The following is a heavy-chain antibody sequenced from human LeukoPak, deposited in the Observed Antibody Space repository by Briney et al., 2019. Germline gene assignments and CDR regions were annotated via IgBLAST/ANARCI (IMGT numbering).Heavy chain of an antibody. Sequence: GGSLRLSCAASGFTFSSYAMSWVRQAPGKGLEWVSAISGSGGSTYYADSVKGRFTISRDNSKNTLYLQMNSLRAEDTAVYYCAREFSVIIEGCHHYYMDVWGKGTTVTVSS. J-gene: IGHJ6*03. CDR3: AREFSVIIEGCHHYYMDV. CDR2: ISGSGGST. D-gene: IGHD3-10*01. CDR1: GFTFSSYA. V-gene: IGHV3-23*01.